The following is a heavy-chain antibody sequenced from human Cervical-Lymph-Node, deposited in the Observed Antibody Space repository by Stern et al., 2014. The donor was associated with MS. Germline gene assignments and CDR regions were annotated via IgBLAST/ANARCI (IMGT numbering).Heavy chain of an antibody. D-gene: IGHD4-17*01. CDR1: GDTLSNFA. CDR3: ARDNGDNGMDV. CDR2: IIPIFGTT. J-gene: IGHJ6*02. Sequence: QLVQSGAEIKKPGSSVTVSCKTSGDTLSNFAISWVRQAPGHGLEWMGGIIPIFGTTHYAQNFQGRVTITADQSTGTVYMDLSSLRSEDTAVYYCARDNGDNGMDVWGQGTTITVSS. V-gene: IGHV1-69*01.